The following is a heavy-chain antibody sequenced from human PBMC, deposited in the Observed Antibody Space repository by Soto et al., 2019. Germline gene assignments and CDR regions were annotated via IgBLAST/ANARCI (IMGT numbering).Heavy chain of an antibody. J-gene: IGHJ6*02. V-gene: IGHV3-30*18. CDR3: AKGLARREYYDSSGQKPSYGMDV. D-gene: IGHD3-22*01. CDR1: GFTFSSYG. Sequence: RLSCAASGFTFSSYGMHWVRQAPGKGLEWVAVISYDGSNKYYADSVKGRFTISRDSSKNTLYLQMNSLRAEDTAVYYCAKGLARREYYDSSGQKPSYGMDVWGQGTTVTAP. CDR2: ISYDGSNK.